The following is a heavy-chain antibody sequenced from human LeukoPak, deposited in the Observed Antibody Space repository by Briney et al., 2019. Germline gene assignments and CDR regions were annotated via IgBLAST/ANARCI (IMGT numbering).Heavy chain of an antibody. D-gene: IGHD3-22*01. CDR2: IYYSGST. CDR3: ARWYHYDSTYAFDI. CDR1: GGSISSYY. V-gene: IGHV4-59*01. J-gene: IGHJ3*02. Sequence: SETLSLTCTVSGGSISSYYWSWIRQPPGKGLEWIGYIYYSGSTNYNPSLKSRVTISVDTSKNQFSLKLSSVTAADTAVYYCARWYHYDSTYAFDIWGQGTMVTVSS.